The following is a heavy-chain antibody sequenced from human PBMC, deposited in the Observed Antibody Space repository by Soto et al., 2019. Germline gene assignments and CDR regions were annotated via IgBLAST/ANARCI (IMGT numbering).Heavy chain of an antibody. CDR3: ASTNYFGAIFGEAPYHLDY. D-gene: IGHD3-3*01. CDR2: INHSGST. J-gene: IGHJ4*02. Sequence: QVHLQQWGAGLLKPSETLSLTCAVYGGSFTGYYWSWIRHPPRQGLELIGEINHSGSTNYNPSPKSRVTISAHMSKNQFSPKLSSVTAADTAVYYCASTNYFGAIFGEAPYHLDYWGQGTLVTVFS. V-gene: IGHV4-34*01. CDR1: GGSFTGYY.